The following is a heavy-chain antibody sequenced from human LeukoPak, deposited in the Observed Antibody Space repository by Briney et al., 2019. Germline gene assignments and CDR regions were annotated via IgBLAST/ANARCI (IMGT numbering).Heavy chain of an antibody. Sequence: SQTLSLTCTVSGGSISSGSYFWSWIRQPAGKGLEWIGCINTSGSTNYNPSLKSRVTMSVDTSKNQFSLKLTSVTAADTAIYYCARRRKVPAPRAGDAFDIWGQGTMVTVSS. CDR2: INTSGST. CDR1: GGSISSGSYF. J-gene: IGHJ3*02. V-gene: IGHV4-61*02. D-gene: IGHD2-21*02. CDR3: ARRRKVPAPRAGDAFDI.